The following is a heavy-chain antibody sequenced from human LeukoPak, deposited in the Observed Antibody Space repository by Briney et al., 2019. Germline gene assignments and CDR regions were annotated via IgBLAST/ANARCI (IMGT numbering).Heavy chain of an antibody. CDR2: IYDSGST. J-gene: IGHJ6*03. Sequence: PSETLSLTCTVSGYSISSGYYWGWIRQPPGKGLEWIGSIYDSGSTYYNPSLKSRVSISVDTSKNQFSLKLSSVTAADTAVYYCARRSNYYDSSGYYYYYYMDVWGKGTTVTVSS. D-gene: IGHD3-22*01. V-gene: IGHV4-38-2*02. CDR3: ARRSNYYDSSGYYYYYYMDV. CDR1: GYSISSGYY.